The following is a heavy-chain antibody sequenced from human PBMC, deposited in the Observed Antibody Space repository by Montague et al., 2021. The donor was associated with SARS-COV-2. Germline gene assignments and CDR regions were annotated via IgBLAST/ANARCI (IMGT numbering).Heavy chain of an antibody. CDR2: IDWDDDT. Sequence: TLSLTCTFSGFSLSTSGLCVSWIRQPPGKALEWLARIDWDDDTYYSTSLKTRLTISKDTSKNQVVLTMTSMDPVDTATYYCARLQATVNAFDLWGQGTMVTVSS. J-gene: IGHJ3*01. D-gene: IGHD4-17*01. V-gene: IGHV2-70*11. CDR3: ARLQATVNAFDL. CDR1: GFSLSTSGLC.